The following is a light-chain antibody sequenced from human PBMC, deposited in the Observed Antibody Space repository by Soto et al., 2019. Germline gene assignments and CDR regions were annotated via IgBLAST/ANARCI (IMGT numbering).Light chain of an antibody. V-gene: IGKV3-20*01. CDR2: DAS. Sequence: GFSQSPGTLSLSPGERATLSCRANQNLGDGRLAWYQQKPGQPPTLLIYDASTRATGIPDRFSGSGSGTDFTLTISRLEPEDFAVYYCQEHASIFGQGTRLEI. CDR1: QNLGDGR. J-gene: IGKJ5*01. CDR3: QEHASI.